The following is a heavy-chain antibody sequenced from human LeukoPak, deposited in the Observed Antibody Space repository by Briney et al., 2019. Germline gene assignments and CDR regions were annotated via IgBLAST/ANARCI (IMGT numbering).Heavy chain of an antibody. V-gene: IGHV3-33*08. CDR1: GFTVSSNY. CDR3: ARSDGLGP. CDR2: IWYDGSNK. Sequence: PGGSLRLSCAASGFTVSSNYMSWVRQAPGKGLEWVAVIWYDGSNKYYADSVKGRFTISRDNSKNTLYLQMNSLRAEDTAVYYCARSDGLGPWGQGTLVTVSS. D-gene: IGHD2-21*02. J-gene: IGHJ5*02.